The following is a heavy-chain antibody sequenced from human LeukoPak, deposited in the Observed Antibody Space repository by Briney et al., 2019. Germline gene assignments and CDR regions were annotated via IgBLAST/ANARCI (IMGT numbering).Heavy chain of an antibody. CDR2: ITTCGSA. D-gene: IGHD6-13*01. Sequence: PGGSLRLSCAASGFTFSSYAMSWVRQAPGQGLEWISGITTCGSAYYHDSVKGRFAISRDNSKNTLYQQMNRLRADDTAVYYCAKEVPYSNSWITVDYWGRGTLVTVSS. CDR3: AKEVPYSNSWITVDY. J-gene: IGHJ4*02. CDR1: GFTFSSYA. V-gene: IGHV3-23*01.